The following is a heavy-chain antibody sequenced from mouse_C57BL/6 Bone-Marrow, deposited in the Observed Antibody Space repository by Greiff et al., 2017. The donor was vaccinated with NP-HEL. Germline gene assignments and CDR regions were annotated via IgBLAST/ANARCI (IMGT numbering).Heavy chain of an antibody. CDR3: TTRSGWFAY. J-gene: IGHJ3*01. CDR2: IDPENGDT. CDR1: GFNIKDDY. V-gene: IGHV14-4*01. D-gene: IGHD3-2*02. Sequence: VQLKQSGAEPVRPGASVKLSCTASGFNIKDDYMHWVKQRPEQGLEWIGWIDPENGDTEYASKFQGKATITADTSSNTAYLQLSSLTSEDTAVYYCTTRSGWFAYWGQGTLVTVSA.